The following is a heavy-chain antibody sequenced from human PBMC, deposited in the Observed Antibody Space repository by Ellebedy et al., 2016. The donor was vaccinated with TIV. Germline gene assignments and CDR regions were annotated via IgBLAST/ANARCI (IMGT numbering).Heavy chain of an antibody. Sequence: GESLKIFCAASGFTFGSFAMHWVRQAPGKGLEWLSVISGDGVNTYSAASVKGRFTITRDNFKNTLFLQVNRLRAEDTAVYYCAKGSSSGFNYDRVGFQYWGQGTLVTVSS. D-gene: IGHD3-22*01. CDR2: ISGDGVNT. CDR3: AKGSSSGFNYDRVGFQY. CDR1: GFTFGSFA. V-gene: IGHV3-23*01. J-gene: IGHJ4*02.